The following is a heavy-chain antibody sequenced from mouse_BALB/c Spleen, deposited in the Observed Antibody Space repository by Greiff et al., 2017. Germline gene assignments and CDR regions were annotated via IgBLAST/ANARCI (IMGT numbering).Heavy chain of an antibody. CDR2: INPSNGGT. CDR1: GYTFTSYY. J-gene: IGHJ4*01. Sequence: VKLMESGAELVKPGASVKLSCKASGYTFTSYYMYWVKQRPGQGLEWIGEINPSNGGTNFNEKFKSKATLTVDKSSSTAYMQLSSLTSEDSAVYYCTRRDYRYDDAMDYWGQGTSVTVSS. CDR3: TRRDYRYDDAMDY. V-gene: IGHV1S81*02. D-gene: IGHD2-14*01.